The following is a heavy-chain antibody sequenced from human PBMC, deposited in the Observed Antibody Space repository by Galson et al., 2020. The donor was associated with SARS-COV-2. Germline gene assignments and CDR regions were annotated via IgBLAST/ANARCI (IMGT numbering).Heavy chain of an antibody. Sequence: TGGSLRLSCAASGFTFSSYWMSWVRQAPGKGLEWVANIKQDGSEKYYVDSVKGRFTISRDNAKNSLYLQMNSLRAEDTAVYYCARNTAYETWGGPGYYYFGMDVWGQGTTVTVSS. J-gene: IGHJ6*02. D-gene: IGHD3-16*01. CDR2: IKQDGSEK. V-gene: IGHV3-7*01. CDR3: ARNTAYETWGGPGYYYFGMDV. CDR1: GFTFSSYW.